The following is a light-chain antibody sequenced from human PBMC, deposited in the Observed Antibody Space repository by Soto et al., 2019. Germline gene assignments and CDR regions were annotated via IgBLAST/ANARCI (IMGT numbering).Light chain of an antibody. CDR3: QHYGGSPQT. CDR2: AAS. J-gene: IGKJ1*01. Sequence: EIVLTQSPGTLSLSPGERATLSCRASQSVRSSSLAWYQQKPGQAPRLLIYAASSRATGIPDRFSGSGSGTDFTLTISRLEPEDFAVYYCQHYGGSPQTFGQGTKVEIK. V-gene: IGKV3-20*01. CDR1: QSVRSSS.